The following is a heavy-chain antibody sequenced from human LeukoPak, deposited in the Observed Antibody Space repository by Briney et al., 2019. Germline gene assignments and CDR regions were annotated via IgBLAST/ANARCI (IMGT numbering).Heavy chain of an antibody. J-gene: IGHJ4*02. V-gene: IGHV3-74*01. D-gene: IGHD6-19*01. CDR1: GFTFSSYW. Sequence: GGSLRLSCAASGFTFSSYWMHWVRQAPGKGLMWVSRINSVGSSTNYADSVKGRFTISRDNAKNTLYLQMNSLRAEDTAVYYWARGGGTSGWYGVDYCGQGTLVTVSS. CDR2: INSVGSST. CDR3: ARGGGTSGWYGVDY.